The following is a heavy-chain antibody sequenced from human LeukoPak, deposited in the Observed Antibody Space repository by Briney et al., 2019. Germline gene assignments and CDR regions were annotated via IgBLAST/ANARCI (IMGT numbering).Heavy chain of an antibody. Sequence: PSETLSLTCTVSGVAISRGGYYWRWIRPPPEKGVEWSGYIYYSVSTYYTPSLKSRVTISVDTSKNQFSLKLSSVTAADTAVYYCARDQHDYVWGSYPGDYWGQGTLVTVSS. CDR2: IYYSVST. CDR1: GVAISRGGYY. CDR3: ARDQHDYVWGSYPGDY. J-gene: IGHJ4*02. D-gene: IGHD3-16*01. V-gene: IGHV4-31*03.